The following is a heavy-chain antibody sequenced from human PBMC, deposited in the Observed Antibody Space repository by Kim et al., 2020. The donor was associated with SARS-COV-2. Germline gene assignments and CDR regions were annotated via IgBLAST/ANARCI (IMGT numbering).Heavy chain of an antibody. CDR2: ISYDGSNK. Sequence: GGSLRLSCAASGFTFSSYGMHWVPQAPGKGLEWVAVISYDGSNKYYADSVKGRFTISRDNSKNTLYLQMNSLRAEDTAVYYCAKDGITMVRGVIIGPTYYYGMDVWGQGTTVTVSS. V-gene: IGHV3-30*18. J-gene: IGHJ6*02. CDR3: AKDGITMVRGVIIGPTYYYGMDV. CDR1: GFTFSSYG. D-gene: IGHD3-10*01.